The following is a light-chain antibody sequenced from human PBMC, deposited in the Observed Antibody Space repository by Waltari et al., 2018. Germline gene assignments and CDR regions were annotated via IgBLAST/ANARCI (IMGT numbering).Light chain of an antibody. J-gene: IGLJ1*01. CDR1: TGAVTSGHS. CDR2: DTS. V-gene: IGLV7-46*01. CDR3: LLSYSGASYL. Sequence: QAMVTQEPSLTVSPGGTVTLTCGSSTGAVTSGHSPYWFQQKPGQAPRTLIYDTSNKHPGTPARFSGSLRGGKAALTLSGAQPEDEAEYYCLLSYSGASYLFGTGTKVTVL.